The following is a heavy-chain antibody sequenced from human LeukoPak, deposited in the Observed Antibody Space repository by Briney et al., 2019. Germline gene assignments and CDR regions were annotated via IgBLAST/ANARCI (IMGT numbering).Heavy chain of an antibody. D-gene: IGHD4-17*01. V-gene: IGHV3-53*01. CDR1: GFTVSSNY. J-gene: IGHJ2*01. CDR2: IYSGGIT. CDR3: ARSLGGDYGWHFDL. Sequence: PGGSLRLSCAASGFTVSSNYMSWVRQAPGKGLEWVSVIYSGGITYYADSVKGRFTISRDNSKNTLYLQMNSLRAEDTAVYYCARSLGGDYGWHFDLWGRGTLVTVSS.